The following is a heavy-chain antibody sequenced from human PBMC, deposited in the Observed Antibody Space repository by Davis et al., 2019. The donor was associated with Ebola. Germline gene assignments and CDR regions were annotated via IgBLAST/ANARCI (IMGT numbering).Heavy chain of an antibody. Sequence: AASVKVSCKASGGTFSSYAISWVRQAPGQGLEWMGGIIPIFGTTKYAQKFQGRVTITADKSTSTAYMELSSLRSEDTAVYYCARGSSYYDSSGYLDYWGQGTLVTVSS. CDR1: GGTFSSYA. V-gene: IGHV1-69*06. J-gene: IGHJ4*02. CDR3: ARGSSYYDSSGYLDY. D-gene: IGHD3-22*01. CDR2: IIPIFGTT.